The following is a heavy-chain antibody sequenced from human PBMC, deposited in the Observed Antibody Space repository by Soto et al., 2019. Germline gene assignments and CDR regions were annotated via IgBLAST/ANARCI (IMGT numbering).Heavy chain of an antibody. J-gene: IGHJ3*02. D-gene: IGHD1-1*01. CDR2: IKQDGSEK. CDR1: GFTFSNYW. CDR3: ARNLQNAFDI. V-gene: IGHV3-7*01. Sequence: GGSLRLSCAASGFTFSNYWMSWVRQAPGKWLEWVANIKQDGSEKYYVDSVKGRFTISRDNAKNSLYLQMNSLRAEDTAVYYCARNLQNAFDIWGQGXMVTV.